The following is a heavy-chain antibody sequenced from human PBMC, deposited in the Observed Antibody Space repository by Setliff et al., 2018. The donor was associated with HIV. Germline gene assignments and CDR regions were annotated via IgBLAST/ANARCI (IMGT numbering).Heavy chain of an antibody. V-gene: IGHV3-23*01. Sequence: PGGSLRLSCVASEFTFSSSAMNWVRQAPGKGLEWVSSITDSGHTTYYADSVEGRFTISREYSKNTLYLHMNSLRAEDTAIYYCAKDLPGSGWDFDYWGQGTLVTVSS. CDR1: EFTFSSSA. CDR2: ITDSGHTT. CDR3: AKDLPGSGWDFDY. J-gene: IGHJ4*02. D-gene: IGHD6-19*01.